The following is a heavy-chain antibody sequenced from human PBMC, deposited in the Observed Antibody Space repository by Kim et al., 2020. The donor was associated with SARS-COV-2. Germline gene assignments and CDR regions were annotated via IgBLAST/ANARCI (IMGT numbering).Heavy chain of an antibody. J-gene: IGHJ4*02. D-gene: IGHD4-17*01. CDR3: ARDPHRGGDYDY. CDR2: K. Sequence: KYYRDSVEARFTNYRDNAKNSLFLQMYGVRAEDTAVYYCARDPHRGGDYDYWGQGTLVTVSS. V-gene: IGHV3-7*03.